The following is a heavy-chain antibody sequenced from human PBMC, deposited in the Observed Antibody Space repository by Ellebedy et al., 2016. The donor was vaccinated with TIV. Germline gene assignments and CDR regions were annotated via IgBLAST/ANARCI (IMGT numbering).Heavy chain of an antibody. CDR3: AKDPAAANGDY. CDR1: GFTFSSYG. D-gene: IGHD6-13*01. CDR2: ISYDGSNK. Sequence: GGSLRLSCAASGFTFSSYGMHWVRQAPGKGLEWVAVISYDGSNKYEEDSVKGRFTISSDNSKNTLYLQMNSLRAEDTAVYYCAKDPAAANGDYWGQGTLVTVSS. J-gene: IGHJ4*02. V-gene: IGHV3-30*18.